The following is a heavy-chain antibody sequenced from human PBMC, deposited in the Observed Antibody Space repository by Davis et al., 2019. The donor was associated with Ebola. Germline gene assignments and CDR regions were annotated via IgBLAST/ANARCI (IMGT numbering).Heavy chain of an antibody. Sequence: ASVKVSCKASGYTFSNYGITWVRQAPGQGLEWMGWISTYTGNTNYAQKLQGRVTMTTGTSTSTAYMELRSLRSDDTAVYYCARGITMVQGVSWFDPWGQGTLVTVSS. J-gene: IGHJ5*02. CDR1: GYTFSNYG. CDR3: ARGITMVQGVSWFDP. D-gene: IGHD3-10*01. CDR2: ISTYTGNT. V-gene: IGHV1-18*01.